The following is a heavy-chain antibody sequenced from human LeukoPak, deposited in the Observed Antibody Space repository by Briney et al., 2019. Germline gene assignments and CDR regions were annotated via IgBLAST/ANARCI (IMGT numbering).Heavy chain of an antibody. CDR1: GFTFSSYE. V-gene: IGHV3-48*03. CDR3: ARDPDILLGVNFDY. D-gene: IGHD2-21*01. Sequence: GGSLRLSCAASGFTFSSYEMNWVRQAPGKGLEWVSYISSSGSTIYYADSVKGRFTISRDNAQNSLYLQMHSLRAEDTAVYYCARDPDILLGVNFDYWGQGALVIVSS. CDR2: ISSSGSTI. J-gene: IGHJ4*02.